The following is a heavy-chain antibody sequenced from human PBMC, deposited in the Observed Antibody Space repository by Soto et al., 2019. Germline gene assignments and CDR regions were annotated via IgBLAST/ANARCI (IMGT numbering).Heavy chain of an antibody. D-gene: IGHD1-26*01. V-gene: IGHV4-31*03. Sequence: QVQLQESGPGLVKPSQTLSLTCTVSGGSISSGGYYWSWIRQHPGKGLEWIGYIYYSGSTYYNPSLKSRVTLSVDTSKNQFSLKLSSVTAADTAVYYCAGVPDGGWVNWFDPWGQGTLVTVSS. CDR2: IYYSGST. J-gene: IGHJ5*02. CDR3: AGVPDGGWVNWFDP. CDR1: GGSISSGGYY.